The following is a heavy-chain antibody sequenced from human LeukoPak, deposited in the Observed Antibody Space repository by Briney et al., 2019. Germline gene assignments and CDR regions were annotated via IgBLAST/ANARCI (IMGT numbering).Heavy chain of an antibody. CDR2: ISGSGGST. V-gene: IGHV3-23*01. J-gene: IGHJ4*02. CDR3: YTDIVTVPAPDY. Sequence: PGGSLRLSCAASGFTFSSYAMSWVRQAPGKGLEWVSAISGSGGSTYYADSVKGRFTVSRDNSKNTLDLQMNSLRAEDTAVYYCYTDIVTVPAPDYWGQGALVIVSS. D-gene: IGHD2-2*01. CDR1: GFTFSSYA.